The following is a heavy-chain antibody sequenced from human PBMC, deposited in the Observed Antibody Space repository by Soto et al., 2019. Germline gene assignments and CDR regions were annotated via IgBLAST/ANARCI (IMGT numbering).Heavy chain of an antibody. CDR2: IYWDDDK. CDR1: GFSLSTSGVG. V-gene: IGHV2-5*02. CDR3: AHRRGPNGFDP. Sequence: QITLKESGPTLVKPTQTLTLTCTFSGFSLSTSGVGVGWIRQPPGKALEWLALIYWDDDKRYSPSLKSRLTIAKDNSKNQVVLTMTNMDPVDTATYYCAHRRGPNGFDPWGQGTLVTVSS. J-gene: IGHJ5*02.